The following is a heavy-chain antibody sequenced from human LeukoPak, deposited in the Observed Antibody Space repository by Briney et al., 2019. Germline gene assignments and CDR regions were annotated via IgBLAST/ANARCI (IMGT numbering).Heavy chain of an antibody. CDR3: ARPGYCSGDTCYVAFGI. Sequence: GGSLRLSCAASGFTFSSYWMSWVRQAPGKGLEWVANIKQDGSEKHYVDSVKGRFTISRDNAKNSLYLQMNSLRAEDTAVYYCARPGYCSGDTCYVAFGIWGQGTMVTVSS. J-gene: IGHJ3*02. D-gene: IGHD2-15*01. V-gene: IGHV3-7*01. CDR2: IKQDGSEK. CDR1: GFTFSSYW.